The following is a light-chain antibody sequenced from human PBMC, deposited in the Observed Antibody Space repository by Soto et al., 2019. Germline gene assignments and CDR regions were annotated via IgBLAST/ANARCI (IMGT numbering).Light chain of an antibody. CDR3: CSYAGSTTLL. CDR1: SSDVGSYNL. CDR2: EVI. V-gene: IGLV2-23*01. J-gene: IGLJ2*01. Sequence: QAVVTQPASVSGSPGQSITISCTGTSSDVGSYNLVSWYQQYPGKAPKLIIYEVIKRPSGISNRFSGSKSGNTASLTISGLQAEDEADYYCCSYAGSTTLLFGGGTKLTVL.